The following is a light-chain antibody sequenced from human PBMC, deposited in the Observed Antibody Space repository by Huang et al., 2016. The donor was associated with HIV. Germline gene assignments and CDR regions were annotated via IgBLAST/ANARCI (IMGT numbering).Light chain of an antibody. CDR2: DAS. V-gene: IGKV3-11*01. J-gene: IGKJ3*01. Sequence: EIVLTQSPATLSLSPGERATLSCRASQRVSSYLAWYQQKPGQAPRPLIYDASNRSTGIPARFSGSGSGTDFTLTISSLEPEDFAVYYCQQRSNWPPVFTFGPGTKVDIK. CDR1: QRVSSY. CDR3: QQRSNWPPVFT.